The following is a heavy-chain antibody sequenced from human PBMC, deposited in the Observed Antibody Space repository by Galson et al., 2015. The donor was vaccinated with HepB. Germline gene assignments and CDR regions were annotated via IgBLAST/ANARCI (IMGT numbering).Heavy chain of an antibody. CDR2: ISGSGGST. D-gene: IGHD3-3*01. J-gene: IGHJ4*02. V-gene: IGHV3-23*01. CDR3: AKGGDFWSGYTPVDY. CDR1: GFTFSSYA. Sequence: SLRLSCAASGFTFSSYAMSWVRQAPGKGLEWVSAISGSGGSTYYADSVKGRFTISRDNSKNTLYLQMNSLRAEDTAVYYCAKGGDFWSGYTPVDYWGQGTLVTVSS.